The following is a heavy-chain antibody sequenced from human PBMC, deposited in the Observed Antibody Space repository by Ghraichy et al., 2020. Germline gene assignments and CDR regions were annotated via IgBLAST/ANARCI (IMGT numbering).Heavy chain of an antibody. D-gene: IGHD1-26*01. J-gene: IGHJ4*02. CDR1: GFTFSNYG. V-gene: IGHV3-23*01. Sequence: GGSLRLSCAASGFTFSNYGMNWVRQAPGKGLEWVSSINGSGVNTYYAGSVKGRFTISRDNSKNTLYLQMSSLRAEDTAVYYCAKESGSSRPFDYWGQGTLVTVSS. CDR3: AKESGSSRPFDY. CDR2: INGSGVNT.